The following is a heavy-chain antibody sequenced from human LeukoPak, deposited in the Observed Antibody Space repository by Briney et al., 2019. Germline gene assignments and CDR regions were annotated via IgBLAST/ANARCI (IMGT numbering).Heavy chain of an antibody. CDR2: IYYSGST. V-gene: IGHV4-59*01. Sequence: PSETLSLTCTVSGGSISSYYWSWIRQPPGKGLEWIGYIYYSGSTNYNPSLKSRVTISVDTSKNQFSLKLSSVTAADTAVYYCARDLSGWSDYWGQGTLVTVSS. D-gene: IGHD6-19*01. CDR1: GGSISSYY. J-gene: IGHJ4*02. CDR3: ARDLSGWSDY.